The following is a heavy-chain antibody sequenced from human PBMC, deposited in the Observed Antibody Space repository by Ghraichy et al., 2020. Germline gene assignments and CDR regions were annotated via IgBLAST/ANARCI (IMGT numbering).Heavy chain of an antibody. V-gene: IGHV3-30*18. J-gene: IGHJ4*02. D-gene: IGHD3-3*01. CDR2: ISYDGSNK. Sequence: SLRLSCAASGFTFSSYGMHWVRQAPGKGLEWVAVISYDGSNKYYADSVKGRFTISRDNSKNTLYLQMNSLRAEDTAVYYCAKEQSGYFDYWGQGTLVTVSS. CDR1: GFTFSSYG. CDR3: AKEQSGYFDY.